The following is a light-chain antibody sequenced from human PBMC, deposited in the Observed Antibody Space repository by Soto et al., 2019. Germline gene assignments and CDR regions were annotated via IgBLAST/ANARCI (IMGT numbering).Light chain of an antibody. V-gene: IGKV1-39*01. CDR1: QSIGRF. CDR3: QQYNSYSWT. CDR2: AAS. J-gene: IGKJ1*01. Sequence: DIQMTQSPSSLSASVGDRVSITCRASQSIGRFLNWYQQKPGKAPKILIYAASSLQSGVPSRFSGSGSGTDFTLTITSLQPDDFATYYCQQYNSYSWTFGQGTKVDIK.